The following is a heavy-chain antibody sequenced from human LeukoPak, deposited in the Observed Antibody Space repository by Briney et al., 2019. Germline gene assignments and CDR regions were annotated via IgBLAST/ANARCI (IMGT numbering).Heavy chain of an antibody. J-gene: IGHJ6*03. CDR3: ARDGVVGSRYNHYYHMDV. D-gene: IGHD2-21*01. CDR2: ITPSGGIT. CDR1: GFTFSSHG. V-gene: IGHV3-23*01. Sequence: GGTLRLSCAASGFTFSSHGMNWVRQPPGKGLEWVSGITPSGGITYYTDSVKGRFTISRDNFRNTLHLEMSSLRTDDTAVYYCARDGVVGSRYNHYYHMDVWGRGSTVTVSS.